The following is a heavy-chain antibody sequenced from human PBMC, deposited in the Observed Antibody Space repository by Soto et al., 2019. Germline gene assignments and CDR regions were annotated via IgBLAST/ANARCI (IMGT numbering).Heavy chain of an antibody. CDR2: VSYDGDNE. J-gene: IGHJ4*02. V-gene: IGHV3-30-3*02. Sequence: PGGSLRLSCAASGFTFSNYAMHWVRQAPGKGLEWVAIVSYDGDNEYYADSVKGRFTISRDNSKNTLYLQMNSLRAEDTAIYYCAKYCSSASCSYFDCWGQGTLVTVSS. CDR3: AKYCSSASCSYFDC. D-gene: IGHD2-2*01. CDR1: GFTFSNYA.